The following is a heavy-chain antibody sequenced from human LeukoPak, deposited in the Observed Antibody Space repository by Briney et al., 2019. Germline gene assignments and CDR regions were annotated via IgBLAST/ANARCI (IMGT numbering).Heavy chain of an antibody. J-gene: IGHJ4*02. CDR3: AKSPLQLYTFDY. CDR1: GFTFRNYG. D-gene: IGHD5-24*01. Sequence: GGSLRLSCEASGFTFRNYGMSWFRQAPLKGLKWVSAISGSGGSTYYADSVKGRFTISRDNSKNTLYLQMNSLRAEDTAVYYCAKSPLQLYTFDYWGQGTLVTVSS. CDR2: ISGSGGST. V-gene: IGHV3-23*01.